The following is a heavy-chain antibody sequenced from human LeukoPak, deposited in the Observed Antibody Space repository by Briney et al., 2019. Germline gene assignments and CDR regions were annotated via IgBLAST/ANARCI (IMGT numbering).Heavy chain of an antibody. CDR2: ISSSGSTI. J-gene: IGHJ6*04. V-gene: IGHV3-48*03. CDR1: GFTFSSYE. D-gene: IGHD5-24*01. Sequence: GGSLRLSCAASGFTFSSYEMNWVRQAPGKGLEWVSYISSSGSTIYYADSVKGRFTISRDNAKNSLYLQMNSQRAEDTAVYYCASIDGQIYYYYGVDVWGKGTTVTVSS. CDR3: ASIDGQIYYYYGVDV.